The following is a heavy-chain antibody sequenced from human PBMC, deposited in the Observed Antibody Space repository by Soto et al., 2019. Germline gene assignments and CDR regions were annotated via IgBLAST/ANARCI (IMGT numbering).Heavy chain of an antibody. CDR3: TRGGSNSESHYCFDY. CDR1: GFTFSRYC. D-gene: IGHD1-26*01. Sequence: EVQLVESGGGLVRPGGSLRLSCAASGFTFSRYCMSWVRQAPGKGLEWVATIKQDGSDKYYVDSVRGRFTISRDNAENSLNLQMNSLRAEDTAVYYWTRGGSNSESHYCFDYWGHGTLVTVSS. J-gene: IGHJ4*01. V-gene: IGHV3-7*01. CDR2: IKQDGSDK.